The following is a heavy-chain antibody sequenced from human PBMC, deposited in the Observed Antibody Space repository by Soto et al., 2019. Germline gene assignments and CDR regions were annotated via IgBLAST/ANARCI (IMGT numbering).Heavy chain of an antibody. Sequence: GGSLRLSCAGSGFTLNSFSMNWVRQAPGKGLEWVSYISSSRATIYYADSVKGRFTISRDDAKNSLYLQMNRLRDDDTAVYYCARDMYYYGSGSLYYYYYGMDVWGQGTTVAVSS. CDR1: GFTLNSFS. J-gene: IGHJ6*02. D-gene: IGHD3-10*01. CDR3: ARDMYYYGSGSLYYYYYGMDV. V-gene: IGHV3-48*02. CDR2: ISSSRATI.